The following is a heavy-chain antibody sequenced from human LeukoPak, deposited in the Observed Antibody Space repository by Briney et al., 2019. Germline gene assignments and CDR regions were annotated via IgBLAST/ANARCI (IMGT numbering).Heavy chain of an antibody. Sequence: ASVKVSCKTSGYSFTDYYMHWGRQAPGQGLEWGGWINPNSGGTSSAQKFQGRVTMTRDTSISTVYMEVRWLTSDDTAVYYCARADRLHGGPYLIGPWGQGTLVTVSS. CDR1: GYSFTDYY. CDR2: INPNSGGT. V-gene: IGHV1-2*02. J-gene: IGHJ5*02. D-gene: IGHD2-21*01. CDR3: ARADRLHGGPYLIGP.